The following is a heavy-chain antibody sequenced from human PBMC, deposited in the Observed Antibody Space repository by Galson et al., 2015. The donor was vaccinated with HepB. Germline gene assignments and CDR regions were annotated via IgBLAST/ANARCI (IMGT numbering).Heavy chain of an antibody. V-gene: IGHV3-73*01. D-gene: IGHD3-22*01. CDR3: TRRRSTYYYDSSGEYYYYYMDV. CDR1: GFTFSGSA. CDR2: IRSKANSYAT. Sequence: SLRLSCAASGFTFSGSAMHWVRQASGKGLEWVGRIRSKANSYATAYAASVKGRSTISRDDSKNTAYLQMNSLKTEDTAVYYCTRRRSTYYYDSSGEYYYYYMDVWGKGTTVTVSS. J-gene: IGHJ6*03.